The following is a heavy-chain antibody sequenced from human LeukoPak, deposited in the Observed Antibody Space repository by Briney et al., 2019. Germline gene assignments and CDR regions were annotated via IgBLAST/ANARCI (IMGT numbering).Heavy chain of an antibody. D-gene: IGHD5-18*01. Sequence: SETLSLTCSVSGDSISTYHWNWIRKPPGKGLEWIGYMQSTGNSNYNPSLKSRVSMSVETSKNRIVLNLSSVTAADPAVYYCARDKRHSYGRYFDHWGQGLLVTVSS. V-gene: IGHV4-59*01. CDR1: GDSISTYH. J-gene: IGHJ4*02. CDR3: ARDKRHSYGRYFDH. CDR2: MQSTGNS.